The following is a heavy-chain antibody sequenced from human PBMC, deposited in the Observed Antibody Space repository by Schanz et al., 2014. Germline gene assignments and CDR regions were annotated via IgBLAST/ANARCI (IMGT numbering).Heavy chain of an antibody. V-gene: IGHV4-34*01. CDR2: INQSGDT. Sequence: QVQLQQWGAGLLKPSETLSLTCAVSGGSFSGYYWSWIRQPPDTGLEWIGEINQSGDTNYNPSLKVRFTIPVDTSNNQFSLKLRSVTAADTAVYYCARLYCSTPGCYVSPNGFAKDYWGQGTLVTVSS. CDR1: GGSFSGYY. CDR3: ARLYCSTPGCYVSPNGFAKDY. D-gene: IGHD2-2*01. J-gene: IGHJ4*02.